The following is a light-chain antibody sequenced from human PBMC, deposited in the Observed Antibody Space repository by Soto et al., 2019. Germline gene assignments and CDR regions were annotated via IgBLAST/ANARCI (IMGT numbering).Light chain of an antibody. J-gene: IGKJ1*01. CDR2: DAS. V-gene: IGKV1-5*01. CDR1: QTISSW. CDR3: QQCGGSPWT. Sequence: DIQMTQSPSTLPASVGDRVTITCRASQTISSWLAWYQQKPGKAPDLLIYDASRLAGGVPSRFSGSESGTDFTLTISRLEPEDSAVYYCQQCGGSPWTFGQGTKVEIK.